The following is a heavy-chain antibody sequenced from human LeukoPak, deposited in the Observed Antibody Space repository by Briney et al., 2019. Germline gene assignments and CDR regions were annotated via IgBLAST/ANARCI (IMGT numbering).Heavy chain of an antibody. CDR3: ARRTWIQLWLDY. V-gene: IGHV4-34*01. J-gene: IGHJ4*02. Sequence: SETLSLTCTVSGGSISGYYWSWIRQPPGKGLEWIGEINHSGSTNYNPSLKSRVTISVDTSKNQFSLKLSSVTAADTAVYYCARRTWIQLWLDYWGQGTLVTVSS. D-gene: IGHD5-18*01. CDR1: GGSISGYY. CDR2: INHSGST.